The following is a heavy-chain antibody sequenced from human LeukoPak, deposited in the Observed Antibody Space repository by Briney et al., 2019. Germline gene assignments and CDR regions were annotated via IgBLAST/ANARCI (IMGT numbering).Heavy chain of an antibody. J-gene: IGHJ3*02. V-gene: IGHV1-46*01. CDR1: GNTFTNYY. CDR3: ARGSSRPPRDAFDI. CDR2: ISPSGGST. Sequence: ASVKVSCKASGNTFTNYYIHWVRQAPGQGLEWMGIISPSGGSTTYAQKFQGSVTMTRDMSTSTVFMELSSLRSEDTAVYYCARGSSRPPRDAFDIWGQGTMVTVSS.